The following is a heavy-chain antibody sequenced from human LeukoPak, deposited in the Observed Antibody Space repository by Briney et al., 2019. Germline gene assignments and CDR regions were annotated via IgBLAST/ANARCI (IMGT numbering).Heavy chain of an antibody. CDR2: ISGSGGST. CDR1: GFTFSSYA. Sequence: GGSLRLSCAASGFTFSSYAMSWVRQAPGKGLEWVSAISGSGGSTYYADSVKGRFTISRDNSKNTLYLQTNSLRAEDTTVFYCAKPRDGSGSSPPFDYWGQGTLVTVSS. CDR3: AKPRDGSGSSPPFDY. J-gene: IGHJ4*02. V-gene: IGHV3-23*01. D-gene: IGHD3-10*01.